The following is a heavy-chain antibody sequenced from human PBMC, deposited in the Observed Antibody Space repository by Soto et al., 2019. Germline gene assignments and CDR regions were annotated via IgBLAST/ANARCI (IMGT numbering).Heavy chain of an antibody. D-gene: IGHD1-7*01. Sequence: QVQLVQSGAEVKKPGASVKVSCKASGYTFTGYYMHWVRQAPGQGLEWMGWINTGSGDTKYAQNLQGRVALTRDTSINTVYMDLSRLVSDDTAVYYCARGSGTSWFDSWGQGTLVTVSS. J-gene: IGHJ5*01. CDR2: INTGSGDT. V-gene: IGHV1-2*02. CDR3: ARGSGTSWFDS. CDR1: GYTFTGYY.